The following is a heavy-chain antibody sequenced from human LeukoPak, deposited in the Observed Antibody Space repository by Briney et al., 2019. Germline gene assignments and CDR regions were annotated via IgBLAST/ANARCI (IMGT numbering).Heavy chain of an antibody. CDR3: ASGPKDSSGWYNGLWFDP. CDR2: IFYTGTT. D-gene: IGHD6-19*01. V-gene: IGHV4-39*07. J-gene: IGHJ5*02. Sequence: SETLSLTCTVSGGSISSSSYFWGWIRQSPGKGLEWIGSIFYTGTTYYNPSLKSRVTLSVDMSKNQFSLKLSSVTAADTAVYYCASGPKDSSGWYNGLWFDPWGQGTLVTVSS. CDR1: GGSISSSSYF.